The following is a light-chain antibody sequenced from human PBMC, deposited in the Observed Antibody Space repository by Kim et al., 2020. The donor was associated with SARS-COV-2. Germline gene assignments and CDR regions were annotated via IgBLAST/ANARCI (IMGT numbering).Light chain of an antibody. CDR2: AAS. CDR1: QGISNN. Sequence: DIQMTQSPSSLSASVGDRVTITCRASQGISNNLAWYQQKPGKVPKLLIYAASTLQPGVPSRFSGSGSGTDFTLTISSLQPEDVATYYCQKYNSDQDTVVQGTRVESK. V-gene: IGKV1-27*01. J-gene: IGKJ5*01. CDR3: QKYNSDQDT.